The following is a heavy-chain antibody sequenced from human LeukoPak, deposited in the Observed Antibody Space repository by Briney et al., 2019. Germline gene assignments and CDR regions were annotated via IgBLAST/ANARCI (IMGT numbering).Heavy chain of an antibody. CDR1: GGSFSPFY. D-gene: IGHD2-21*02. V-gene: IGHV4-34*01. CDR2: INHSGST. Sequence: SETLSLTCAVCGGSFSPFYWWWIRQPPRKGLEGIGEINHSGSTNYNPSLKSRVSIAVDMSKNDFSLRLSSVTAADTAVYYCARGGFYCGGDCYVDYWGQGTRVTVSS. CDR3: ARGGFYCGGDCYVDY. J-gene: IGHJ4*02.